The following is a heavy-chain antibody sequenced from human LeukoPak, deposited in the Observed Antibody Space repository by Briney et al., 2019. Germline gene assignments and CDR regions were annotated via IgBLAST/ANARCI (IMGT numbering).Heavy chain of an antibody. D-gene: IGHD1-1*01. J-gene: IGHJ4*02. CDR2: IKSKTDGGTT. CDR1: GFTFSNAW. CDR3: TTAPPWNDAFRRDY. Sequence: GGSLRLSCAASGFTFSNAWMSWVRQAPGKGLEWVGRIKSKTDGGTTDYAAPVKGRFTISRDDSKNTLYLQMNSLKTEDTAVYYCTTAPPWNDAFRRDYWGQGTLVTVSS. V-gene: IGHV3-15*01.